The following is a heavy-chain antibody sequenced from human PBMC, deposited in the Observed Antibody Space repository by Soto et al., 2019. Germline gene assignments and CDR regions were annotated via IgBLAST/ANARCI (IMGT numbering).Heavy chain of an antibody. CDR2: IWYDESNK. D-gene: IGHD3-22*01. Sequence: QVQLVESRGGVVQPGRSLRLSCAASGFTFSSYGMQWVRQAPGKGLEWVAVIWYDESNKYYADSVKGRFTISRDNSKNTLFLQMSSLRAEDTAVYYCARSYHYYDSSGWGYLDYWGQGTLVTVSS. CDR3: ARSYHYYDSSGWGYLDY. CDR1: GFTFSSYG. J-gene: IGHJ4*02. V-gene: IGHV3-33*01.